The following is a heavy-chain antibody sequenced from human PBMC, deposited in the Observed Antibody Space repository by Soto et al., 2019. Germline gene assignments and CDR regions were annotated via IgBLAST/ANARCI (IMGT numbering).Heavy chain of an antibody. J-gene: IGHJ4*02. CDR3: AKVAYSSGWYGKYYFDY. CDR2: ISGSGGST. V-gene: IGHV3-23*01. CDR1: GCAFRSYA. Sequence: PGGALILSCSAAGCAFRSYAMRWVRQAPGNGLEWVSAISGSGGSTYYADSVKGRFTISRDNSKNTLYLQMNSLRAEDTAVYYCAKVAYSSGWYGKYYFDYWGQGNLVTVSS. D-gene: IGHD6-19*01.